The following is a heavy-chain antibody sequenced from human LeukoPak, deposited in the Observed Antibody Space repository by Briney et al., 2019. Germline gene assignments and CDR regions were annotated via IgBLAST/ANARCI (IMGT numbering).Heavy chain of an antibody. D-gene: IGHD1-26*01. CDR1: GGTFSSYT. CDR3: AISGSYSNSFDS. V-gene: IGHV1-69*02. Sequence: GASVKVSCKASGGTFSSYTISWVRQAPGQGLEWMGRIIPILGIANYAQKFQGRVTITADKSTSTAYMKLSSLRSEDTAVYYCAISGSYSNSFDSWGQGTLVTVSS. CDR2: IIPILGIA. J-gene: IGHJ5*01.